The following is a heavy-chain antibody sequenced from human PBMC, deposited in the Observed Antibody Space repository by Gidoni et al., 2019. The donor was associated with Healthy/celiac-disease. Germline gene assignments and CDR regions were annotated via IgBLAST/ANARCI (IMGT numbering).Heavy chain of an antibody. V-gene: IGHV3-7*01. CDR2: IKQDGSEK. D-gene: IGHD4-17*01. CDR3: ARSRATVPTGARH. CDR1: GFPFSSYW. J-gene: IGHJ4*02. Sequence: EVQLVASGGGLVQPGGSLRLSCAAPGFPFSSYWMSWVRQAPGKGLEWVANIKQDGSEKYYVDAVKGRFTISRDNAKNSLYLQMNSLRAEDTAVYYCARSRATVPTGARHWGQGTLVTVSS.